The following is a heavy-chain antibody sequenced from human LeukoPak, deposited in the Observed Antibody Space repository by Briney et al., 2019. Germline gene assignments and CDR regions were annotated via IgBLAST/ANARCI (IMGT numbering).Heavy chain of an antibody. CDR3: ARDDCGDTCYPGGY. D-gene: IGHD2-21*01. Sequence: GASVKVSCKASGYIFTKYVVHWVRQAPGQRPEWMGRIKAGNGDTKYSQNFQDRLTITRDTSASTVYMELSSLTSEDTALYYCARDDCGDTCYPGGYWGQGTLVTVSS. J-gene: IGHJ4*02. CDR2: IKAGNGDT. CDR1: GYIFTKYV. V-gene: IGHV1-3*01.